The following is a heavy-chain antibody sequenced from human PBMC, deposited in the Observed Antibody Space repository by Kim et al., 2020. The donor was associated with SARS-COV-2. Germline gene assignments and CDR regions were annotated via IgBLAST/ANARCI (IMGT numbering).Heavy chain of an antibody. J-gene: IGHJ4*02. Sequence: YADSVKGRSTISKDNAKNSLYLQRNSLRAEDTAVYYWARLKSGGYGGFDYWGQGTLVTVSS. D-gene: IGHD4-17*01. V-gene: IGHV3-21*01. CDR3: ARLKSGGYGGFDY.